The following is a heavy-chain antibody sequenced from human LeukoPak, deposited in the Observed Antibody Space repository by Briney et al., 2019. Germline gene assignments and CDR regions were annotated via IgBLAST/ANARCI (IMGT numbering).Heavy chain of an antibody. CDR1: GFTVSSNY. CDR2: IYSGGST. CDR3: ARDLSGVNPFGY. D-gene: IGHD2-8*01. J-gene: IGHJ4*02. Sequence: GGSLRLSCAASGFTVSSNYMSWVRQAPGKGLEWVSVIYSGGSTYYADSVKGRFTISRHNSENTLYLQMNSLRVEDTAVYYCARDLSGVNPFGYWGQGTLVTVSS. V-gene: IGHV3-53*04.